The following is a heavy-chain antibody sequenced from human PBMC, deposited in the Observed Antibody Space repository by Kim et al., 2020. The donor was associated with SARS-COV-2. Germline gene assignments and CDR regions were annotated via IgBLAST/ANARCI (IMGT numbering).Heavy chain of an antibody. CDR3: ARDPGSAAMDV. Sequence: GGSLRLSCAASGFTFSSYAMHWVRQAPGKGLEWVAVISYDGSNKYYADSVKGRFTISRDNSKNTLYLQMNSLRAEDTAVYYCARDPGSAAMDVWGQGTTVTVSS. CDR2: ISYDGSNK. D-gene: IGHD6-13*01. V-gene: IGHV3-30-3*01. J-gene: IGHJ6*02. CDR1: GFTFSSYA.